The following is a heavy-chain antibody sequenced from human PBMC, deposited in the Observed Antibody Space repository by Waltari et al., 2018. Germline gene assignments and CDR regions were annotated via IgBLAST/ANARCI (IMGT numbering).Heavy chain of an antibody. J-gene: IGHJ4*02. CDR2: IIRRGSNI. D-gene: IGHD7-27*01. V-gene: IGHV3-21*06. Sequence: EVQLVESGGGPVKPGGSLRLSCAASGFVFSDLNMIWVRQGQGKGLEGVSLIIRRGSNIYYADSVKGRFTSARDNDKNTRLLQMDSLTAEDTAVYYCARDVGLGKPDYWGQGTLVTVSS. CDR3: ARDVGLGKPDY. CDR1: GFVFSDLN.